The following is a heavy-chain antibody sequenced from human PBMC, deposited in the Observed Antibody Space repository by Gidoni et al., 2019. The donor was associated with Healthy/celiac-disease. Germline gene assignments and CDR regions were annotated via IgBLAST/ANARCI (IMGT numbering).Heavy chain of an antibody. Sequence: QVQLQQSGPGLVKPSQTLSLTCAISGDSVSSNSAAWNWIRHSPSRGLEWLGRTYYRSKWYNDYAVSVKSRITINPDTSKNQFSLQLNSVTPEDTAVYYCARDRLDSGSYYRTDAFDIWGQGTMVTVSS. CDR1: GDSVSSNSAA. CDR2: TYYRSKWYN. J-gene: IGHJ3*02. V-gene: IGHV6-1*01. D-gene: IGHD1-26*01. CDR3: ARDRLDSGSYYRTDAFDI.